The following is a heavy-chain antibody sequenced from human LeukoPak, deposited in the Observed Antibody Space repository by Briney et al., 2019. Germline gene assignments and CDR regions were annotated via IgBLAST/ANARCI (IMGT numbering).Heavy chain of an antibody. CDR1: GFTFDDYG. J-gene: IGHJ4*02. CDR2: ISGSDGST. CDR3: ARRAGAYSHPYDY. V-gene: IGHV3-23*01. Sequence: GGSLRLSCAASGFTFDDYGMSWVRLAPGKGLEWVSGISGSDGSTYYADSVKGRFTISRDNSKNTLYLQMNSLRAEDTAVYYCARRAGAYSHPYDYWGQGTLVTVSS. D-gene: IGHD4/OR15-4a*01.